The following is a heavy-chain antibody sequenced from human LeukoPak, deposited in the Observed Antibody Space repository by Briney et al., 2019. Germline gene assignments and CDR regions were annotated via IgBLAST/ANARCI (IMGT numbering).Heavy chain of an antibody. Sequence: SETLSLTCAVYGGSFSGYYWSWIRQPPGKGLEWIGEINHSGSTNYNPSLKSRVTISVDTSKNQFSLKLSSVTAADTAVYYCARGPPYCSGGSCYPNWFDPWGPGTLVTVSS. CDR2: INHSGST. J-gene: IGHJ5*02. CDR1: GGSFSGYY. D-gene: IGHD2-15*01. CDR3: ARGPPYCSGGSCYPNWFDP. V-gene: IGHV4-34*01.